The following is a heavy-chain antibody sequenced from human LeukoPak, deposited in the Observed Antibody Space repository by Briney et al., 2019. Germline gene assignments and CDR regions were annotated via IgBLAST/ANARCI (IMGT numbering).Heavy chain of an antibody. Sequence: GGSLRLSCAASGFTFSSYGMRWVRQDPGKGLEWVAFMRYGESDTYYKDSVKGRFTISRDNSKNTLYLQMNSLRPEDTAVYYCAKDWSPTWSNWFDSWGQGTLVTVSS. CDR1: GFTFSSYG. D-gene: IGHD3-3*01. CDR2: MRYGESDT. V-gene: IGHV3-30*02. J-gene: IGHJ5*01. CDR3: AKDWSPTWSNWFDS.